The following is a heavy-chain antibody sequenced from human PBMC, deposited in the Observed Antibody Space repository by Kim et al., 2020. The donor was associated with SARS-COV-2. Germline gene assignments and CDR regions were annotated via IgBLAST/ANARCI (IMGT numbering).Heavy chain of an antibody. J-gene: IGHJ6*02. D-gene: IGHD3-22*01. Sequence: KSRVTISVDTSKNQFSLKLSSVTAADTAVYYCARDSRIVVGPIRGYGMDVWGQGTTVTVSS. CDR3: ARDSRIVVGPIRGYGMDV. V-gene: IGHV4-31*02.